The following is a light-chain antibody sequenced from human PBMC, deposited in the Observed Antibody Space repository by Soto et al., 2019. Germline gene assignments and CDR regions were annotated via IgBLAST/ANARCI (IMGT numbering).Light chain of an antibody. CDR3: QQYNSPPGYT. CDR2: DAS. V-gene: IGKV1-5*01. CDR1: QSISSW. Sequence: DIQMTQSPSTLSASVGDRVTITCRASQSISSWLAWYQQKPGKAPKLLIYDASSLESGVPSRFSGSGSGTEFTLTISSLQPDDFATYFCQQYNSPPGYTLVQGTKLEI. J-gene: IGKJ2*01.